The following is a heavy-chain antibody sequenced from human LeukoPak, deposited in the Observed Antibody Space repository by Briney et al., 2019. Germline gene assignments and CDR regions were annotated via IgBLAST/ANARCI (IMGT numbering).Heavy chain of an antibody. V-gene: IGHV1-2*02. Sequence: GASVKVSCKASGYTFTCYYMHWVRQAPGQGLEWMGWINPNSGGTNYAQKFQGRVNMTRDTSISTAYMELSRLRSDDTAVYYCARDGDDILTEKTNFDYWGQGTLVTVSS. CDR3: ARDGDDILTEKTNFDY. CDR2: INPNSGGT. D-gene: IGHD3-9*01. J-gene: IGHJ4*02. CDR1: GYTFTCYY.